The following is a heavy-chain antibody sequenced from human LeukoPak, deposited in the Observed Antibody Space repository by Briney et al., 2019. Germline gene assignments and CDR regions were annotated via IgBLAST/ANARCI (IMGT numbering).Heavy chain of an antibody. J-gene: IGHJ4*02. Sequence: PGRSLRLSCAASGFTFSKYSMNWVRQAPGKGLEWVSSISTSSTYIYYADSMKGRFTVSRDNAKKSLYLQMSSLRAEDTAVYYCARAKTSGSYLYDYWGQGTLVTVSS. D-gene: IGHD1-26*01. CDR1: GFTFSKYS. CDR2: ISTSSTYI. V-gene: IGHV3-21*01. CDR3: ARAKTSGSYLYDY.